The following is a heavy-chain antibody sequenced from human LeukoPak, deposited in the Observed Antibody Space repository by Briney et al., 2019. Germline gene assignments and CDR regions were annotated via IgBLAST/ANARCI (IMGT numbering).Heavy chain of an antibody. CDR2: IIPIFGIA. V-gene: IGHV1-69*04. Sequence: ASVTVSCKASGGTFSSYAISWVRQAPGQGLEWMGRIIPIFGIANYAQKFQGRVTINADKSKSTAYMELSSLRSEDTAVYYCARSVDYYDSSGYLYFDYWGQGTLVTVSS. CDR1: GGTFSSYA. D-gene: IGHD3-22*01. J-gene: IGHJ4*02. CDR3: ARSVDYYDSSGYLYFDY.